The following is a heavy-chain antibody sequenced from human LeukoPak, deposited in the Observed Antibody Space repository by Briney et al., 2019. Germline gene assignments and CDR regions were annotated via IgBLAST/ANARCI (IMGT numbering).Heavy chain of an antibody. Sequence: SETLSLTCTVSGYSISSGYYWGWIRQPPGKGLEWIGSIYHSGSTYYNPSLKSRVTISVDTSKNQFSLKLSSVTAADTAVYYCVRRPREGRRWFDPWGQGTLVTVPS. CDR2: IYHSGST. J-gene: IGHJ5*02. D-gene: IGHD1-26*01. V-gene: IGHV4-38-2*02. CDR3: VRRPREGRRWFDP. CDR1: GYSISSGYY.